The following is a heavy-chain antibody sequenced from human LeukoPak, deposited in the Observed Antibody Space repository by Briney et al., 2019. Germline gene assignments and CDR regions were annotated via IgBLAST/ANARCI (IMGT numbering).Heavy chain of an antibody. CDR2: IYYSGST. J-gene: IGHJ5*02. V-gene: IGHV4-59*06. Sequence: SETLSLTCTVSGGSISSYYWSWIRQPPGKGLEWIGYIYYSGSTYYNPSLKSRVTISVDTSKNQFSLKLSSVTAADTAVYYCAKRGQFWSGYHNWFDPWGQGTLVTVSS. CDR1: GGSISSYY. D-gene: IGHD3-3*02. CDR3: AKRGQFWSGYHNWFDP.